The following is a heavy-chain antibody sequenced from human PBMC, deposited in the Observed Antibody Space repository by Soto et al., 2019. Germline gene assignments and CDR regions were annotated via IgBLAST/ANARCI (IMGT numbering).Heavy chain of an antibody. V-gene: IGHV1-8*01. CDR2: INANSGNT. CDR1: GYTFTSYD. CDR3: ARGYSSGWYRSDY. Sequence: ASVKVSCWASGYTFTSYDINWVRQAPGQRVEWMGWINANSGNTEYTQKFQGRVTITRNTSASTAYMELSSLRSEDTAVYYCARGYSSGWYRSDYWGQGTLVTVSS. D-gene: IGHD6-19*01. J-gene: IGHJ4*02.